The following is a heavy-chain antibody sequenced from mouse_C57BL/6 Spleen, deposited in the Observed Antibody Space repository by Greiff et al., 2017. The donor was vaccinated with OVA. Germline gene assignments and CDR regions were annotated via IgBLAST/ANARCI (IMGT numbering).Heavy chain of an antibody. J-gene: IGHJ3*01. Sequence: DVMLVESEGGLVQPGSSMKLSCTASGFTFSDYYMAWVRQVPEKGLEWVANINYDGSSTYYLDSLKSRFIISRDNAKNILYLQMSSLKSEDTATYYCAREGSYYGGAGFAYWGQGTLVTVSA. V-gene: IGHV5-16*01. CDR1: GFTFSDYY. CDR3: AREGSYYGGAGFAY. CDR2: INYDGSST. D-gene: IGHD1-2*01.